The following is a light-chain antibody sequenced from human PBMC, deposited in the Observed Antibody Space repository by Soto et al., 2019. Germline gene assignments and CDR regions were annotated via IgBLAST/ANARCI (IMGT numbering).Light chain of an antibody. CDR1: SSDVGSYNR. CDR2: EVS. J-gene: IGLJ1*01. V-gene: IGLV2-18*02. Sequence: QSALTQPPSVSGSPGQSVTISCTGTSSDVGSYNRVSWYQQPPGTAPKLMIYEVSNRPSGVPDRFSGSKSGNTASLTISGLHAEDEADYYCSSYTSSSSYVFVTGTKLTVL. CDR3: SSYTSSSSYV.